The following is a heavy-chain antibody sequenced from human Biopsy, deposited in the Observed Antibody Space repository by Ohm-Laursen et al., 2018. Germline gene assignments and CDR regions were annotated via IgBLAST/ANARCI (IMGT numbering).Heavy chain of an antibody. J-gene: IGHJ4*02. CDR3: ARDTKWLASGPIDY. CDR2: NIPILGTG. V-gene: IGHV1-69*06. D-gene: IGHD3-22*01. Sequence: SSVKVSCKAPEGTFSNYGVNWVRQAPGQGLEWLGGNIPILGTGNYAQKFQGRITITADKSTGTAYMDLSSLRSEDTAVYYCARDTKWLASGPIDYWGQGALVTVSS. CDR1: EGTFSNYG.